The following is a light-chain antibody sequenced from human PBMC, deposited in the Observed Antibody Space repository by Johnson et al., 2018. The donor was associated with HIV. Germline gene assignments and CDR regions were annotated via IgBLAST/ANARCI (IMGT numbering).Light chain of an antibody. Sequence: QSVLTQPPSVSAAPGQKVTISCSGSSSNIGNNYVSWYQHLPGTAPKLLIYENTKRPSEIPDRFSGSKSGTSATLGITGLQTEDEAEYYCGTWDSSLSAYVFGTGTKVTVL. CDR2: ENT. V-gene: IGLV1-51*02. CDR3: GTWDSSLSAYV. J-gene: IGLJ1*01. CDR1: SSNIGNNY.